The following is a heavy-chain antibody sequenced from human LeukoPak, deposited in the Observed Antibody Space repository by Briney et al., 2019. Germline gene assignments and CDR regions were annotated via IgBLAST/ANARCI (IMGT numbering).Heavy chain of an antibody. J-gene: IGHJ4*02. V-gene: IGHV1-2*02. D-gene: IGHD5-24*01. CDR2: INPNSGGT. CDR1: GYTFTGYY. CDR3: ARELATGLYYFDY. Sequence: ASVKVSCKASGYTFTGYYMHWVRQAPGQGLEWMGWINPNSGGTNYAQKFQGRVTMTRDTSISTAYMELSRLRSDDTAVYYCARELATGLYYFDYWGQGTLVTVSS.